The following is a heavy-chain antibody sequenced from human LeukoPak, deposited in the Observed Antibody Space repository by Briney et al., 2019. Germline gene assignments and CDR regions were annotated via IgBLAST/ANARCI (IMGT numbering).Heavy chain of an antibody. J-gene: IGHJ4*02. Sequence: GGSLRLSCAASGFTFSSYAMSWVRQAPGKGLEWVSAISGSGGSTYYADSVKGRFTISRDNSKNTLYLQMNSLRAEDTAVYYCAKAVGSRYSSGWYFDYWGQGTLVTVSS. CDR3: AKAVGSRYSSGWYFDY. CDR2: ISGSGGST. V-gene: IGHV3-23*01. D-gene: IGHD6-19*01. CDR1: GFTFSSYA.